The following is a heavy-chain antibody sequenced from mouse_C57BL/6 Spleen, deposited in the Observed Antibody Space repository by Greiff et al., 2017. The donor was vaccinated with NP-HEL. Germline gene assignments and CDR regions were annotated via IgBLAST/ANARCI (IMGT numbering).Heavy chain of an antibody. CDR3: ARGSYDYDESPYWYFDV. J-gene: IGHJ1*03. V-gene: IGHV1-26*01. CDR1: GYTFTDYY. Sequence: VQLQQSGPELVKPGASVKISCKASGYTFTDYYMNWVKQSHGKSLEWIGDINPNNGGTSYNQKFKGKATLTVDKSSSTAYMELRSLTSEDSAVYYCARGSYDYDESPYWYFDVWGTGTTATVSS. D-gene: IGHD2-4*01. CDR2: INPNNGGT.